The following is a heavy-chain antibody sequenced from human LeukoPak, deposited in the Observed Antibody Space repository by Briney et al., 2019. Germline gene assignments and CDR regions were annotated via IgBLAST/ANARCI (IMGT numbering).Heavy chain of an antibody. CDR2: IYHSANT. CDR3: VRPRNYAFDM. CDR1: GGSVSSSSSF. Sequence: SETLSLTCTVSGGSVSSSSSFWGWIRQPPGKDLEWIGSIYHSANTCSNPSLKSRVTISVDTSKNQFSLKLTSVTAADTAVYHCVRPRNYAFDMWGQGTMVTVSS. V-gene: IGHV4-39*01. J-gene: IGHJ3*02.